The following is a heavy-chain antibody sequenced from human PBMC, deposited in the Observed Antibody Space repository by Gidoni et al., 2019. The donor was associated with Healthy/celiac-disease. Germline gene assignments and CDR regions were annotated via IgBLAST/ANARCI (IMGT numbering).Heavy chain of an antibody. CDR3: ARDRGGSQTLYGMDV. J-gene: IGHJ6*02. CDR2: IYYSGST. V-gene: IGHV4-31*03. CDR1: GGSISSGGYY. D-gene: IGHD2-15*01. Sequence: QVQLQESGPGLVQPSQTLSLTCTVSGGSISSGGYYWSWIRQHPGKGLEWIGYIYYSGSTYYNPSLKSRVTISVDTSKNQFSLKLSSVTAADTAVYYCARDRGGSQTLYGMDVWGQGTTVTVSS.